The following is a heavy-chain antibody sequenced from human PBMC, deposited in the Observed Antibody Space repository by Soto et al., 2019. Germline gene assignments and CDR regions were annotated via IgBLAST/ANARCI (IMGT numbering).Heavy chain of an antibody. Sequence: PSETLSLTCAVSGYSISSGYYWGWIRQPPGKELEWIGSIYHDGSTYYNPSLKSRVTISVDTSKNQFSLKLSSVTAADTAVYYCARGSGSSGPWGQGTLVTVSS. CDR2: IYHDGST. V-gene: IGHV4-38-2*01. D-gene: IGHD1-26*01. CDR1: GYSISSGYY. J-gene: IGHJ5*02. CDR3: ARGSGSSGP.